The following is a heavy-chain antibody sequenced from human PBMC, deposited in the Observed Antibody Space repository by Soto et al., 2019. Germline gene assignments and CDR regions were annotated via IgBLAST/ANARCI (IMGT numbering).Heavy chain of an antibody. CDR2: ISAYNGNT. CDR1: GYTFTSYG. CDR3: ARVYCSSTSCYYGDY. Sequence: ASVKVSCKASGYTFTSYGISWVRQAPGQGLEWMGWISAYNGNTNYAQKLQGRVTMTTDTSTSTAYMELRSLRSDDTAVYYCARVYCSSTSCYYGDYWGQGTLVTVSS. D-gene: IGHD2-2*01. J-gene: IGHJ4*02. V-gene: IGHV1-18*01.